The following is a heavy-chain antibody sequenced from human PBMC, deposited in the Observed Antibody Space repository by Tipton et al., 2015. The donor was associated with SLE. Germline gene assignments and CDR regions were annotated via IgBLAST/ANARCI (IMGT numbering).Heavy chain of an antibody. J-gene: IGHJ4*02. CDR2: IYYSGST. Sequence: TLSLTCTVSGGSISSSSYYWGWIRQPPGKGLEWIGSIYYSGSTNYNPTRKSRVTISVDTPKNQFSLKLSSVTAADTAVYYCAREKSKEPRMHYYDSSGGFDYWGQGTLVTVSS. V-gene: IGHV4-39*07. CDR3: AREKSKEPRMHYYDSSGGFDY. D-gene: IGHD3-22*01. CDR1: GGSISSSSYY.